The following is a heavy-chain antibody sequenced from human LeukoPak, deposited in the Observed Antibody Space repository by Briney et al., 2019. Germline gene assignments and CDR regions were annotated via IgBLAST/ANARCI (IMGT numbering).Heavy chain of an antibody. D-gene: IGHD3-10*01. J-gene: IGHJ4*02. CDR3: VRERFHGSGAPKFDS. CDR1: GYTFTGSY. V-gene: IGHV1-2*02. Sequence: AASVKVSCKASGYTFTGSYLHWVRQAPGQGLEWMGWLNPNSGDTKDALKFQGRVTMTRDTSINTAYMELSRLTSDDTAVYYCVRERFHGSGAPKFDSWGQGTLLTVSS. CDR2: LNPNSGDT.